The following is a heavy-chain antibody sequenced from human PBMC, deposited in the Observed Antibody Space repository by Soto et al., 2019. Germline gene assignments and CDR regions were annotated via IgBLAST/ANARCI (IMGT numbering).Heavy chain of an antibody. J-gene: IGHJ6*02. CDR2: IWFDGSNK. V-gene: IGHV3-33*01. CDR3: TRANYGSGSNYSYGLDV. CDR1: GFSFSRYG. Sequence: QVQLVESGGGVVQPGRSLRLSCAASGFSFSRYGMHWVRQAPGKGLEWVAVIWFDGSNKYYADSVKGRFTISRDNPXDXXYLQIHSLRADDTAVYYCTRANYGSGSNYSYGLDVWGQGTTVTVTS. D-gene: IGHD3-10*01.